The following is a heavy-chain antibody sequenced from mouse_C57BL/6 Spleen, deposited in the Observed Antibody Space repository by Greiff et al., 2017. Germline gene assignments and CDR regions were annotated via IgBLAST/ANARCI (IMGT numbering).Heavy chain of an antibody. J-gene: IGHJ2*01. CDR3: ARVPYYWGFDY. Sequence: VQLQQSGAELVRPGASVKLSCKASGYTFTDYYINWVKQRPGQGLEWIARIYPGSGNTYYNEKFKGKATLTAEKSSSTAYMQLSSLTSEDSAVYFCARVPYYWGFDYWGQGTTLTVSS. CDR1: GYTFTDYY. CDR2: IYPGSGNT. V-gene: IGHV1-76*01. D-gene: IGHD1-1*01.